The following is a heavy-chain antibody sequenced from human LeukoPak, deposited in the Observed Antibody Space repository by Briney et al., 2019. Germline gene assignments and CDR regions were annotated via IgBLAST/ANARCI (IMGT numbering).Heavy chain of an antibody. CDR3: ARGPRNDP. CDR2: VHPNSGNT. D-gene: IGHD1-14*01. Sequence: ASVKVSCKTSGYPFTTWEINWVRQAAGQGLEWMGWVHPNSGNTAYAQKFQGRVTMTRDTSISTAYMELSGLKSDDTAVYFCARGPRNDPWGQGTLVTVSS. J-gene: IGHJ5*02. V-gene: IGHV1-8*01. CDR1: GYPFTTWE.